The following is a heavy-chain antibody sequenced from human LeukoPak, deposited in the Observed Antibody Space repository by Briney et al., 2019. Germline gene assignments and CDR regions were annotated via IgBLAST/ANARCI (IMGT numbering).Heavy chain of an antibody. CDR3: ARDSRSIDI. CDR1: GGSISSYY. V-gene: IGHV4-59*01. Sequence: SETLSLTCTVSGGSISSYYWSWIRQVPGKGLEWIAYIYYIGSTDYNPSLKSRVTISVDTSKNQFSLNVSSVTAADTAVYYCARDSRSIDIWGQGTMVTVSS. CDR2: IYYIGST. J-gene: IGHJ3*02.